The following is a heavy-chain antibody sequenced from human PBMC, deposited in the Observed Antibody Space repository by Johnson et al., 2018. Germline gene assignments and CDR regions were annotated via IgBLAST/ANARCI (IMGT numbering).Heavy chain of an antibody. J-gene: IGHJ6*03. CDR3: ARDNHGPAYYYYYMDV. D-gene: IGHD1-14*01. V-gene: IGHV3-30*03. CDR1: GFTFSSYG. CDR2: ISYDGSNK. Sequence: QVQLVQSGGGVVQPGRSLRLSCAASGFTFSSYGMHWVRQAPGKGLEWVAVISYDGSNKYYADCVKGRFTISRNKSKNTLYLQMNSLRAEDTAVYYCARDNHGPAYYYYYMDVWGKGTTVTVSS.